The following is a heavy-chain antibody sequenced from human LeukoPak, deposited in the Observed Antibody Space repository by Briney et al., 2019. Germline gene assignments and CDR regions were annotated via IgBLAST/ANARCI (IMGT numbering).Heavy chain of an antibody. V-gene: IGHV1-2*02. D-gene: IGHD3-10*01. J-gene: IGHJ6*03. Sequence: ASVKVSCKASGHTFTGYYMHWVRQAPRQGLEWMGWINANSGDTNYAQKFQGRVTMTRDTSISTAYMELSRLRSDDTAVYYCARASITMVRGVMPSRGYYMDVWGKGTTVTISS. CDR1: GHTFTGYY. CDR2: INANSGDT. CDR3: ARASITMVRGVMPSRGYYMDV.